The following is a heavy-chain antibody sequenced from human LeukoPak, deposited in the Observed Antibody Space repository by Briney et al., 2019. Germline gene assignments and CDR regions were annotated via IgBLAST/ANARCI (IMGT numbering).Heavy chain of an antibody. CDR3: AREADNTMVRGASFDQ. V-gene: IGHV1-69*13. D-gene: IGHD3-10*01. J-gene: IGHJ4*02. CDR1: GYTFTNYD. Sequence: SMNACNESSGYTFTNYDMHLVREARGQRHERIWMITPAFNIPNYAQQLQGSVIITAAEISSTAYMELRSLRSDDTAVYFCAREADNTMVRGASFDQWGQGTLVTVSS. CDR2: ITPAFNIP.